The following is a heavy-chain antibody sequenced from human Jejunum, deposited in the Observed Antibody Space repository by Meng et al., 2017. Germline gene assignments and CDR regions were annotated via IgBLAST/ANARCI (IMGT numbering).Heavy chain of an antibody. CDR1: GFTSDTYGSFDAYA. V-gene: IGHV3-23*01. D-gene: IGHD6-19*01. J-gene: IGHJ4*02. CDR2: VSGTGGTT. Sequence: GGSLRLSFAAPGFTSDTYGSFDAYAMSWVRQAPGKGLEWVSTVSGTGGTTYYADSVKGRFTVSRDNTKNTLFLQMNSLRAEDTAVYYCAKLGFDGWYRVAYWGQGTEVTVSS. CDR3: AKLGFDGWYRVAY.